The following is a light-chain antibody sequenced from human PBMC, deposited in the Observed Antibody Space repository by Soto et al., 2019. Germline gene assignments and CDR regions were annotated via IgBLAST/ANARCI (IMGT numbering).Light chain of an antibody. Sequence: DIQMTQSPSSLSASLGDRVTITCRASQSISNFLNWFQHKPGKAPKVLLSAASTLHSGVASRFSGSVSGTDFTLTISSLHPEDSASYYCQQYYNSGLTFGGGTKVEIK. CDR3: QQYYNSGLT. CDR1: QSISNF. V-gene: IGKV1-39*01. J-gene: IGKJ4*01. CDR2: AAS.